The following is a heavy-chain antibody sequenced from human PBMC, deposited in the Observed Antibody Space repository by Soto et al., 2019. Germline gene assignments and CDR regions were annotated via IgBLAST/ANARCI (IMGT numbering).Heavy chain of an antibody. D-gene: IGHD1-26*01. J-gene: IGHJ4*02. CDR3: ASSGSYNQPYKLNY. Sequence: EVQLVQSGAEVKKPGASVKISCKVSGYTFTDYYMHWVQQAPGEGLEWMGLVDLEDGETMYAEKFQGRVTITADTSTDTAYMDLSSLRSEDTAVYYCASSGSYNQPYKLNYWGQGTLVTVSS. CDR1: GYTFTDYY. V-gene: IGHV1-69-2*01. CDR2: VDLEDGET.